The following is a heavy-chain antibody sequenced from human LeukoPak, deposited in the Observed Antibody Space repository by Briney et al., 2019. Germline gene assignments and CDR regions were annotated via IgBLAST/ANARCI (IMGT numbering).Heavy chain of an antibody. D-gene: IGHD3-22*01. Sequence: GGSLRLSSAASAFTFSSYGITWVRQAPGQGLEWVSYISSSSSSIYYAYSVNGRFTISRDNAKNSLYLQLNSLRAEDTAVYYCARESSLYYYDPRAARLVPLDYWGQGTLVTVSA. CDR2: ISSSSSSI. V-gene: IGHV3-48*01. CDR3: ARESSLYYYDPRAARLVPLDY. J-gene: IGHJ4*02. CDR1: AFTFSSYG.